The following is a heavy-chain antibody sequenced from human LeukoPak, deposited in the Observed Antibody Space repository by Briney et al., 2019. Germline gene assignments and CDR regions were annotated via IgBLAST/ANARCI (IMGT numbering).Heavy chain of an antibody. CDR3: ARDPGSNGGDWYFDL. Sequence: GGSLRLSCAASGFTFSNYWMHWVRQAPGKGLVWLSRLYSDGSVTGYADSVKGRFTISRDNAKNTLYLQMNSLRVEDTAVYYCARDPGSNGGDWYFDLWGRGTLVTVCS. CDR1: GFTFSNYW. D-gene: IGHD3-16*01. V-gene: IGHV3-74*01. J-gene: IGHJ2*01. CDR2: LYSDGSVT.